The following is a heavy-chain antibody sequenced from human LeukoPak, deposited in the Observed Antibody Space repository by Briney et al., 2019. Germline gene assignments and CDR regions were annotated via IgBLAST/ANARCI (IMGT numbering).Heavy chain of an antibody. D-gene: IGHD2-21*01. Sequence: GGSLRLSCAASGFIFRSHGMNWVRQAPGKGLEWVAGISPDEKKYYVDAVKGRFTISRDNTKNTLYLQMNSLRVEDTAMYYCARDLSYFSFDDWGQGTTVTVSS. V-gene: IGHV3-33*01. CDR2: ISPDEKK. J-gene: IGHJ6*02. CDR1: GFIFRSHG. CDR3: ARDLSYFSFDD.